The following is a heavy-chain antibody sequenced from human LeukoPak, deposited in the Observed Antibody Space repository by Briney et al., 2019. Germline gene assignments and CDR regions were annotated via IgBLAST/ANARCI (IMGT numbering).Heavy chain of an antibody. J-gene: IGHJ6*03. Sequence: GGSLRLSCEASGFTISRYEMSWVRQAPGKGLEWVSYMSDSGSLTYYADSVKGRFTISRDNAKNSLYLQMNSLRAEDTAVYYCARAGVVPAAIVYYYYYMDVWGKGTTVTVSS. D-gene: IGHD2-2*01. V-gene: IGHV3-48*03. CDR3: ARAGVVPAAIVYYYYYMDV. CDR2: MSDSGSLT. CDR1: GFTISRYE.